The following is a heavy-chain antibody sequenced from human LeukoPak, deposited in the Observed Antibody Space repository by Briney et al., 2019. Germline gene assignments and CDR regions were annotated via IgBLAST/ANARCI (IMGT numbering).Heavy chain of an antibody. CDR2: ITGNGGRT. Sequence: GGSLRLSCAASGFTFSSYSMTWIRQAPGKGLEWVSSITGNGGRTYYAAPVKGRFTISRDNSDSTVCLQMNSLRAEDTALYYCAKDLVPHSLDSWGQGTLVTVSS. CDR3: AKDLVPHSLDS. D-gene: IGHD2-8*02. V-gene: IGHV3-23*01. J-gene: IGHJ4*02. CDR1: GFTFSSYS.